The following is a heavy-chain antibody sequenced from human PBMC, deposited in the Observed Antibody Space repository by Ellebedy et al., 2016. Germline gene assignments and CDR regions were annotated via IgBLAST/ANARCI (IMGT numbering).Heavy chain of an antibody. CDR1: GFTFSSYG. Sequence: GESLKISCAASGFTFSSYGMHWVRQAPGKGLEWVAVIWYDGSNKYYADSVKGRFTISRDNSKNTLYLQMNSLRAEDTAVYYCARVPDYSNYYGMDVWGQGTTVTVSS. J-gene: IGHJ6*02. D-gene: IGHD4-11*01. CDR3: ARVPDYSNYYGMDV. V-gene: IGHV3-33*01. CDR2: IWYDGSNK.